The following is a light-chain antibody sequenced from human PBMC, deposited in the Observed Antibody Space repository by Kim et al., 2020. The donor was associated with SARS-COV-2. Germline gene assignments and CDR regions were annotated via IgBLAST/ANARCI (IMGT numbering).Light chain of an antibody. CDR2: DVS. CDR1: SSDVGSYNY. CDR3: SSHTTSSTWV. J-gene: IGLJ3*02. V-gene: IGLV2-14*03. Sequence: QSALTQPASVSGSPGQSITISCTGSSSDVGSYNYVSWYQQHPGKAPKLMIYDVSKWPSGVSNRFSGSKSGNTASLTISGLQAEDEADYYCSSHTTSSTWVFGGGTQLTVL.